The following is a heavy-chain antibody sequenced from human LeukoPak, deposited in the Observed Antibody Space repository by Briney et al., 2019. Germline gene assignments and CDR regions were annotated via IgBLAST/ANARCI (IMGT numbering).Heavy chain of an antibody. V-gene: IGHV4-39*07. D-gene: IGHD3-22*01. Sequence: PSETLSLTCTVSGGSISSSSYYWGWIRQPPGKGLEWIGSIYYSGSTYYNPSLKSRVTISVDTSKNQFSLKLSSVTAADTAVYYCARDRYYYDSSGYPLDYWGQGTLVTVSS. CDR1: GGSISSSSYY. CDR2: IYYSGST. J-gene: IGHJ4*02. CDR3: ARDRYYYDSSGYPLDY.